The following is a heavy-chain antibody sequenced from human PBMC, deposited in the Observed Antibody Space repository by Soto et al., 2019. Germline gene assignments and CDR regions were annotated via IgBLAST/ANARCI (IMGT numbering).Heavy chain of an antibody. Sequence: ASVKVSCKASGYTFTSYYMHWVRQAPGQGLEWMGIINPSGGSTSYAQKFQGRVTMTRDTSTSTVYMELSSLRSEDTAVYYCAADPLYDILTGPAPKYYYYGMDVWGQGTTVTVSS. CDR2: INPSGGST. D-gene: IGHD3-9*01. CDR3: AADPLYDILTGPAPKYYYYGMDV. J-gene: IGHJ6*02. V-gene: IGHV1-46*01. CDR1: GYTFTSYY.